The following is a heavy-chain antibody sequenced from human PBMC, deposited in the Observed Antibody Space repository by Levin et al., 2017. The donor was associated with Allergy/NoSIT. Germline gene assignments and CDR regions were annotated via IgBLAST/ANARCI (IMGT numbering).Heavy chain of an antibody. V-gene: IGHV3-74*01. Sequence: GGSLRLSCAASGFTFSSYWMHWVRQAPGKGLVWVSRINSDGSSTSYADSVKGRFTISRDNAKNTLYLQMNSLRAEDTAVYYCARVRVDWSMVQGVIGPEYYYYYYYMDVWGKGTTVTVSS. CDR2: INSDGSST. J-gene: IGHJ6*03. CDR1: GFTFSSYW. D-gene: IGHD3-10*01. CDR3: ARVRVDWSMVQGVIGPEYYYYYYYMDV.